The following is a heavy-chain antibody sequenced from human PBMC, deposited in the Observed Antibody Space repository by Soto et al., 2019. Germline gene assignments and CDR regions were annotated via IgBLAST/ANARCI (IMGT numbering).Heavy chain of an antibody. CDR3: ARESSGYSVSYGMDV. CDR2: INPSGGST. D-gene: IGHD3-22*01. V-gene: IGHV1-46*01. Sequence: GASVKVSCKASGYTFTSYYMHWVRQAPGQGLEWMGIINPSGGSTSYAQKFQGRVTMTRDTSTSTVYMELSSLRSEDTAVYYCARESSGYSVSYGMDVWGQGTTVTVSS. J-gene: IGHJ6*02. CDR1: GYTFTSYY.